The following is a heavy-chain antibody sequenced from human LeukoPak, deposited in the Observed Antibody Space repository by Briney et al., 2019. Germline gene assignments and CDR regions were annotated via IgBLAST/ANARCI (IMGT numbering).Heavy chain of an antibody. CDR3: ARVAAGYSVNYFDY. D-gene: IGHD4-23*01. V-gene: IGHV3-48*02. CDR2: ISTGSSTT. Sequence: GGSLRLSCAASEFAFSTYNMNWVRQAPGKGLEWVSYISTGSSTTYYADSVKGRFTISRDDVENSLYLQMNSLRDEDTAVYYCARVAAGYSVNYFDYWGQGTLVTVSS. CDR1: EFAFSTYN. J-gene: IGHJ4*02.